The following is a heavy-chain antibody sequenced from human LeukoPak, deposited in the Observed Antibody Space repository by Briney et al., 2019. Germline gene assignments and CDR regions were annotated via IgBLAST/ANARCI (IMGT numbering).Heavy chain of an antibody. D-gene: IGHD3-22*01. Sequence: GGSLRLSRAASGFTFSSYAMHWVRQAPGKGLEWVAVISYDGSNKYYADSVKGRFTISRDNSKNTLYLQMNSLRAEDTAVYYCARDPDSSGWGYYFDYWGQGTLVTVSS. V-gene: IGHV3-30*04. J-gene: IGHJ4*02. CDR3: ARDPDSSGWGYYFDY. CDR1: GFTFSSYA. CDR2: ISYDGSNK.